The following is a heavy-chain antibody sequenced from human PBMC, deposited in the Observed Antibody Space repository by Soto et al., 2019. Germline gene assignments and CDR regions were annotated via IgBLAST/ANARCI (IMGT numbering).Heavy chain of an antibody. D-gene: IGHD2-21*01. CDR2: IYSGGST. V-gene: IGHV3-53*02. CDR3: ARVMVAILSWFDP. J-gene: IGHJ5*02. CDR1: GFTVSNNY. Sequence: EVQMVETGGGLIQPGGSLRLSCAASGFTVSNNYMRWVRQAPGKGLEWVSVIYSGGSTYYADSVKGRFTISRDNSKNKLDLQMNSLRAEDTAVYYCARVMVAILSWFDPWGQGTLVTVSS.